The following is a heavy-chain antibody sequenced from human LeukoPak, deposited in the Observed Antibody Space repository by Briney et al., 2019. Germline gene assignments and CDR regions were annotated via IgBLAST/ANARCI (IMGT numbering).Heavy chain of an antibody. CDR2: INHSGST. CDR1: GGSFSGYY. CDR3: ARSRGSSWATGLEGDLLN. Sequence: SETLSLTCAVYGGSFSGYYWSWIRQPPGKGLEWIGEINHSGSTNYNPSLKSRVTISVDTSKNQFSLKLSSVTAADTAVYYCARSRGSSWATGLEGDLLNWGQGTLVTVSS. V-gene: IGHV4-34*01. D-gene: IGHD2-21*01. J-gene: IGHJ4*02.